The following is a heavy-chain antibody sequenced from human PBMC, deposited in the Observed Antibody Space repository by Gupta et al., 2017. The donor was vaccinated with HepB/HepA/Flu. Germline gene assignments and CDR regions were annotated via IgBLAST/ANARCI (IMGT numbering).Heavy chain of an antibody. CDR2: ISGSGGST. D-gene: IGHD5-24*01. CDR3: AKQVGDGRMKPGAFDI. CDR1: GFTFSSYA. J-gene: IGHJ3*02. Sequence: EVQLLESGGGLVQPGGSLRLSCAASGFTFSSYAMSWVRQAPGKGLEWGSAISGSGGSTYYADSVKGRFTISRDNSKNTRDLQMNSMRAEDTAVYYCAKQVGDGRMKPGAFDIWGQGTMVTVSS. V-gene: IGHV3-23*01.